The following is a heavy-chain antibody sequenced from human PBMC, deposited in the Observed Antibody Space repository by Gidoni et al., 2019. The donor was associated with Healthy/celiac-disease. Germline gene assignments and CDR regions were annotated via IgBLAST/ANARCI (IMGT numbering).Heavy chain of an antibody. D-gene: IGHD3-10*01. J-gene: IGHJ4*02. CDR1: GFTFSRYG. V-gene: IGHV3-33*01. CDR3: ARDRARKGSAYFDY. Sequence: QVQLVESGGGVVQPGRSLSLSCAASGFTFSRYGMHWVRQAPGKGLEWVAVIWYDGSNKYYADSVKGRFTISRDNSKNTLYLQMNSLRAEDTAVYYCARDRARKGSAYFDYWGQGTLVTVSS. CDR2: IWYDGSNK.